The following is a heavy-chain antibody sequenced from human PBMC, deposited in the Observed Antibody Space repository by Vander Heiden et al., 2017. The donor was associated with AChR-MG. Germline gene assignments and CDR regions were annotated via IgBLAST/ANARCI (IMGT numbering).Heavy chain of an antibody. V-gene: IGHV3-21*01. J-gene: IGHJ4*02. CDR2: ISSSSSYI. CDR3: ARGRSSWPYYFDY. D-gene: IGHD6-13*01. CDR1: GFTFSSYS. Sequence: EVQLVESGGGLVKPGGSLRLSCAASGFTFSSYSMNWVRQAPGKGLEWVSSISSSSSYIYYADSVKGRFTISRDNAKNSLYLQMNSLRAEDTAVYYCARGRSSWPYYFDYWCQGTLVTVSS.